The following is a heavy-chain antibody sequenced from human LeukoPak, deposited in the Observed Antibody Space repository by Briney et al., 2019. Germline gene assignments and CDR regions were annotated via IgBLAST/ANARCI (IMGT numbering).Heavy chain of an antibody. Sequence: PSETLSLTCTVSGGSISSSSFYWGWIPQPPGKGLECLGSIYYSGSTYYTPSLKSRVTISVDTSKNQFSLKLTSVTTADTAVYYCARYYFDSSAYYSNWFDPWGQGTLVTVSS. D-gene: IGHD3-22*01. CDR1: GGSISSSSFY. CDR2: IYYSGST. V-gene: IGHV4-39*01. CDR3: ARYYFDSSAYYSNWFDP. J-gene: IGHJ5*02.